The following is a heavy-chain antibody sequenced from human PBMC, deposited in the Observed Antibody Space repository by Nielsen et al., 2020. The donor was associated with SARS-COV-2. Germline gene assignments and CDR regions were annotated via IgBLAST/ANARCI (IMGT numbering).Heavy chain of an antibody. CDR2: IKQDGSEK. V-gene: IGHV3-7*03. CDR1: GFTVSSNY. D-gene: IGHD6-13*01. Sequence: GESLKISCAASGFTVSSNYMSWVRQAPGKGLEWVANIKQDGSEKYYVDSVKGRFTISRDNAKNSLYLQMNSLRAEDTAVYYCARDTYSSSWSYYYYYGMDVWGQGTTVTVSS. CDR3: ARDTYSSSWSYYYYYGMDV. J-gene: IGHJ6*02.